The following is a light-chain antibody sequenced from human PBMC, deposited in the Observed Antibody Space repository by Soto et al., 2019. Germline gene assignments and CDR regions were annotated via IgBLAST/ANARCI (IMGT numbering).Light chain of an antibody. V-gene: IGLV2-14*04. CDR3: SSYTSSSTPYV. CDR2: DVT. Sequence: PGQSITISCTGTSSDVGGYNYVSWYQQHPGKAPKLMIYDVTNRPSGVSNRFSGSKSGNTASLTISGLQAEDEADYYCSSYTSSSTPYVFGTGTKVTVL. J-gene: IGLJ1*01. CDR1: SSDVGGYNY.